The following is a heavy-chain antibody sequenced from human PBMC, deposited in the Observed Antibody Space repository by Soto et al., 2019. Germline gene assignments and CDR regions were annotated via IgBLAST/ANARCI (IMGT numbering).Heavy chain of an antibody. Sequence: QVQLVQSGAEVKKPGASVTVSCKASGGTFGNSAISWVRQAPGQGLEWMGGIIPIFSTPDYAQKFQGRVTITADESTTTAYMELTSLKSEVTAVYYCARDKDRQQLGGNYYYGIDVWGQGTTVTVSS. D-gene: IGHD2-15*01. CDR1: GGTFGNSA. V-gene: IGHV1-69*12. CDR3: ARDKDRQQLGGNYYYGIDV. CDR2: IIPIFSTP. J-gene: IGHJ6*02.